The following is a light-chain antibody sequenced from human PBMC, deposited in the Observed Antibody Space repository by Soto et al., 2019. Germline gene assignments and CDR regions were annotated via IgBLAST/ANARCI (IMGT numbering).Light chain of an antibody. CDR2: GAS. CDR1: QSIATNY. CDR3: QQYDSSLKT. J-gene: IGKJ1*01. Sequence: EIVLTQSPGTLSLSPGERATLSCRASQSIATNYLAWYQQKPGQAPRLLIYGASSRATGIPDRFSGSGSGTDFTLTIIRLEPEDLAVYYCQQYDSSLKTFGQGTKVEIK. V-gene: IGKV3-20*01.